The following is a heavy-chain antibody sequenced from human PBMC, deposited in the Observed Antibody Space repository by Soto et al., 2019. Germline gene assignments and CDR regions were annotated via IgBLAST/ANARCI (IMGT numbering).Heavy chain of an antibody. CDR3: ERRIAAAGLGFDY. V-gene: IGHV6-1*01. CDR2: TYYRSKWYN. J-gene: IGHJ4*02. D-gene: IGHD6-13*01. Sequence: QVQLQQSGPGLVKPSQTLSLTCAISGDSVSSNSAAWNWIRQSPSRGLEWLGRTYYRSKWYNDYAVSVKSRITTNPDTSKNQFSLKLNSVTTEDTAVYYCERRIAAAGLGFDYWGQGTLVTVSS. CDR1: GDSVSSNSAA.